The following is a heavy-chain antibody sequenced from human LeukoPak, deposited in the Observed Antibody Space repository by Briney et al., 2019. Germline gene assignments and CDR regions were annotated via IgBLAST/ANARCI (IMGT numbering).Heavy chain of an antibody. J-gene: IGHJ4*02. Sequence: GGSLRLSCAASGFTFSDSYMSWIRQAPGKGLEYISYKSSSGSTIYYADSVKGRFTLSRDNAKNSLSLEMNSLRAEDTAVYYCARGKYSFDYWGQGTLVTVSS. CDR2: KSSSGSTI. CDR3: ARGKYSFDY. CDR1: GFTFSDSY. V-gene: IGHV3-11*01.